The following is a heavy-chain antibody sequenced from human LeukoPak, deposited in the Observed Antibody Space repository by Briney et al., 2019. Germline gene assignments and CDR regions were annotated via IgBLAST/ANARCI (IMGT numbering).Heavy chain of an antibody. CDR2: INHSGST. Sequence: PSETLSLTCAVYGGSFSGYYWSWIRQPPGKGLEWIGEINHSGSTNYNPSLKSRVTISVDTSKNQFSLKLSSVTAADTAVYYCARDGSGYYQYYFDYWGQGTLDTVSS. V-gene: IGHV4-34*01. J-gene: IGHJ4*02. D-gene: IGHD3-22*01. CDR3: ARDGSGYYQYYFDY. CDR1: GGSFSGYY.